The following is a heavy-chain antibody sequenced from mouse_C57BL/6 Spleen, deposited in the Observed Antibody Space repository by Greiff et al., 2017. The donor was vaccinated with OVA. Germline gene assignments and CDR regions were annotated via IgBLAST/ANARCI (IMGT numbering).Heavy chain of an antibody. Sequence: EVHLVESGGGLVQSGRSLRLSCATSGFTFSDFYMEWVRQAPGKGLEWIAASRNKANDYTTEYSASVKGRFIVSRDTSQSILYLQMNALRAEDTAIYYCARDAPIYYYGSSHFAYWGQGTLVTVSA. V-gene: IGHV7-1*01. J-gene: IGHJ3*01. CDR2: SRNKANDYTT. CDR3: ARDAPIYYYGSSHFAY. D-gene: IGHD1-1*01. CDR1: GFTFSDFY.